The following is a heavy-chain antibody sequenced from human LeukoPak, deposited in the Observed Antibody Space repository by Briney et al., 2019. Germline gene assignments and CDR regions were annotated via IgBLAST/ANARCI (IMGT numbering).Heavy chain of an antibody. CDR1: GFTFSDHY. CDR2: TRNKANSYTT. CDR3: ARDDSSGWYYFDY. Sequence: GGSLRLSCAASGFTFSDHYMDWVRQAPGKGLEWVGRTRNKANSYTTEYAASVKGRFTISRDNAKNSLYLQMNSLRAEDTAVYYCARDDSSGWYYFDYWGQGTLVTVSS. D-gene: IGHD6-19*01. J-gene: IGHJ4*02. V-gene: IGHV3-72*01.